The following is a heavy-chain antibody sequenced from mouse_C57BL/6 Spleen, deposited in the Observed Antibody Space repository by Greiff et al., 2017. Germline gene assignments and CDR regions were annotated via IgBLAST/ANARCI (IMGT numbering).Heavy chain of an antibody. V-gene: IGHV1-74*01. Sequence: QVQLQQSGAELVKPGASVKVSCKASGYTFTSYWMHWVKQRPGQGLEWIGRIHPSDSDTNYNQKFKGKATLTVDKSSSTAYMQLSSLTSEDSAVYYWAIGNTPTAQAKAYWGQGTLVTVSA. D-gene: IGHD3-2*02. CDR2: IHPSDSDT. CDR1: GYTFTSYW. J-gene: IGHJ3*01. CDR3: AIGNTPTAQAKAY.